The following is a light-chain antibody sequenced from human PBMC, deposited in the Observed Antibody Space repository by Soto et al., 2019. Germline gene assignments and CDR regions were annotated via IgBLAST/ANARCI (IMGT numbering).Light chain of an antibody. J-gene: IGKJ4*01. V-gene: IGKV1-9*01. Sequence: DIQLTQSPSFLSASVGDRVTITCRASQGIAASLAWYQQKPGNPPRLLIYAVSTLQSGVPSRFSGSGSGTRGTLTISSLEPEDFATYYCQQSRTYPRPFGGGTKVEMK. CDR1: QGIAAS. CDR3: QQSRTYPRP. CDR2: AVS.